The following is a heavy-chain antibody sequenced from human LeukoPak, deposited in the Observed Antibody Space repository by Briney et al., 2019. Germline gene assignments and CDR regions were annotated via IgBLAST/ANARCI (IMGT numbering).Heavy chain of an antibody. J-gene: IGHJ4*02. CDR2: INPHSGGT. V-gene: IGHV1-2*02. D-gene: IGHD6-13*01. CDR1: GYTFTGYY. CDR3: ARESIAAAGTFDY. Sequence: ASVKVSCKASGYTFTGYYIHWVRQAPGQGLEWMGWINPHSGGTNYAQKFQGGVTMTRDTSITTAYMELSSLRSDDTAVYYCARESIAAAGTFDYWGQGTLVTVSS.